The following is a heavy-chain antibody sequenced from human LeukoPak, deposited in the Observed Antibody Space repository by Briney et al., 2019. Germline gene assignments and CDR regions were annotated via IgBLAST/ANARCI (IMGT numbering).Heavy chain of an antibody. V-gene: IGHV1-2*02. D-gene: IGHD3-3*01. CDR2: INPNSGGT. Sequence: ASVKVSCKASGYTFTGYYMHWVRQAPGQGLEWMGWINPNSGGTNYAQKFQGRVTMTRDTSISTAYMELSRLRSDDTAVYYCARGGRNDFWSGYDYNWFDPWGQGTLVTVSS. CDR3: ARGGRNDFWSGYDYNWFDP. CDR1: GYTFTGYY. J-gene: IGHJ5*02.